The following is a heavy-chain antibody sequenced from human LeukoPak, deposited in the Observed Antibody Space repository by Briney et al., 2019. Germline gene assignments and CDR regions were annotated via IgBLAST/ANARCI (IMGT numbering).Heavy chain of an antibody. CDR3: ARHFGWEQLYFQH. V-gene: IGHV4-39*01. CDR1: GGSISSSSYY. D-gene: IGHD6-6*01. CDR2: IYYSGST. J-gene: IGHJ1*01. Sequence: SETLSLTCTVSGGSISSSSYYWGWIRQPPGKGLEWIGSIYYSGSTYYNPSLKSRVTISVDTSKNQFSLKLSSVTAADTAVYYCARHFGWEQLYFQHWGQGTLVTVSS.